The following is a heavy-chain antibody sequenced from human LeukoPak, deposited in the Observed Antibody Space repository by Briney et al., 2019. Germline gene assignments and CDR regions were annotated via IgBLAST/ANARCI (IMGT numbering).Heavy chain of an antibody. J-gene: IGHJ3*02. CDR3: ARELSGSDDAFDI. V-gene: IGHV1-8*01. Sequence: ASVKGSCKASGYTFTNYDINWVRQATGQGLEWMGWMNPNSGNTGYAQKFQGRVTMTRNTSISTAYMELSSLRSEDTAVYYCARELSGSDDAFDIWGQGTMVTVSS. CDR1: GYTFTNYD. D-gene: IGHD1-26*01. CDR2: MNPNSGNT.